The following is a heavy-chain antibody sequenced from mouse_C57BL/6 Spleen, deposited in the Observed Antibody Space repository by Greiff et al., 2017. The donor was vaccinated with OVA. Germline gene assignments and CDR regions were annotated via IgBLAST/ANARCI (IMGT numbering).Heavy chain of an antibody. D-gene: IGHD2-2*01. CDR2: ISSGSSTI. J-gene: IGHJ2*01. V-gene: IGHV5-17*01. CDR1: GFTFSDYG. Sequence: DVKLVESGGGLVKPGGSLKLSCAASGFTFSDYGMHWVRQAPEKGLEWVAYISSGSSTIYYADTVKGRFTISRDNAKNTLFLQMTSLRSEDTAMYYCARQGIEWLPFDYWGQGTTLTVSS. CDR3: ARQGIEWLPFDY.